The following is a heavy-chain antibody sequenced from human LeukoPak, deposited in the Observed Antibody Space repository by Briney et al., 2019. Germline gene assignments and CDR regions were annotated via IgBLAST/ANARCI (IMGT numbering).Heavy chain of an antibody. Sequence: PSETLSLTCTVSDYSISGASYWVWIRQSPGKGLEWIGSINPSGSTYYNPSLRSRVTISVDTSNNQFSLELNSVTAADTAFYHRARADNFGGSGYYYVFFDYWGRGTLVTVSS. D-gene: IGHD3-22*01. CDR3: ARADNFGGSGYYYVFFDY. CDR1: DYSISGASY. V-gene: IGHV4-38-2*02. CDR2: INPSGST. J-gene: IGHJ4*02.